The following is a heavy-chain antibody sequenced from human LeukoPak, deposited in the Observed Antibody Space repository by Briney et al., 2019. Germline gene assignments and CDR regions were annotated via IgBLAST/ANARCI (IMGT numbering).Heavy chain of an antibody. Sequence: GGSLRLSCAASGFTFSSYAMHWVRQAPGKGLEWEAVISYDGSNKYYADSVKGRFTISRDNAKNSLYLQMNSLRAEDTAIYYCTRVGYIDEGIDYWGQGTLVTVSS. J-gene: IGHJ4*02. CDR3: TRVGYIDEGIDY. V-gene: IGHV3-30-3*01. CDR2: ISYDGSNK. CDR1: GFTFSSYA. D-gene: IGHD5-24*01.